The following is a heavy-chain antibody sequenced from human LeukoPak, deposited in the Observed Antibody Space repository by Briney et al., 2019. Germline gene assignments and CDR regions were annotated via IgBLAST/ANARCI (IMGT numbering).Heavy chain of an antibody. CDR3: AGGTGWLIDS. Sequence: PGGSLRLSCAASGFTFSDYYMSWIRQAPGKGLEWVANIKQDGSEKFYVDSVKGRFTISRDNAKNSLYLQMNSLRAEDTALYYCAGGTGWLIDSWGQGTLVTVSS. CDR2: IKQDGSEK. CDR1: GFTFSDYY. J-gene: IGHJ4*02. D-gene: IGHD6-19*01. V-gene: IGHV3-7*01.